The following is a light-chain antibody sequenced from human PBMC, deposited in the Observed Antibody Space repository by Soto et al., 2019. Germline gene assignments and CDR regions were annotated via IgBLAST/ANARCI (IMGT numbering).Light chain of an antibody. CDR3: QQYGTSPWT. Sequence: EIVMTQSPATLSVSPGERATLSCRASQSVSSTYLAWYQQKPGQAPRLLIYGPSSRATGIPDRFSGSGSGTDFTLTISRLEPDDFAVYYCQQYGTSPWTFGQGTKVDIK. CDR1: QSVSSTY. J-gene: IGKJ1*01. V-gene: IGKV3-20*01. CDR2: GPS.